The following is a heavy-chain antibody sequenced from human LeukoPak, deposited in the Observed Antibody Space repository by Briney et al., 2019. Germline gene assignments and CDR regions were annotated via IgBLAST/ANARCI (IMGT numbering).Heavy chain of an antibody. D-gene: IGHD3-10*01. V-gene: IGHV4-4*02. Sequence: PSETLSLTCAVSGGSISSSNWWSWVRQPPGKGLEWIGEIYHSGSTNYNPSLKSRVTISLDTSRNQFSLKLNSVTAADTAVYYCAKSNGYGLVDIWGQGTMVTVSS. J-gene: IGHJ3*02. CDR2: IYHSGST. CDR1: GGSISSSNW. CDR3: AKSNGYGLVDI.